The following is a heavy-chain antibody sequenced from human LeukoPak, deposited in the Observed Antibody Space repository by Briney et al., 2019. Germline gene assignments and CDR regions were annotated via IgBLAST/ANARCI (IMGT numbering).Heavy chain of an antibody. D-gene: IGHD6-13*01. Sequence: GGSLRLSCAASGFTFSSYAMSWVRQAPGKGLEWVSAISGSGGSTYYADSVKGRFTISRDNSKNTLYLQMNSLRAEDTAVYYCAKDLRAQQQLGLNYMDVWGKGTTVTVSS. J-gene: IGHJ6*03. CDR2: ISGSGGST. V-gene: IGHV3-23*01. CDR1: GFTFSSYA. CDR3: AKDLRAQQQLGLNYMDV.